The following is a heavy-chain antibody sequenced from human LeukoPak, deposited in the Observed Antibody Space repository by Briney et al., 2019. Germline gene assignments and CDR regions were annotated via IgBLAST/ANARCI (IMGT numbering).Heavy chain of an antibody. Sequence: PGGSLRLSCAGSGFAFESYTMTWVRQAPGKGLEWVSLISATSSDVNYAESVRGRFTISRDNAKNSLFLLMDSLRVEDTAIYCCAKGLFSAYDKYLDSWGQGTLVTVSS. CDR2: ISATSSDV. CDR3: AKGLFSAYDKYLDS. J-gene: IGHJ4*02. V-gene: IGHV3-21*04. D-gene: IGHD5-12*01. CDR1: GFAFESYT.